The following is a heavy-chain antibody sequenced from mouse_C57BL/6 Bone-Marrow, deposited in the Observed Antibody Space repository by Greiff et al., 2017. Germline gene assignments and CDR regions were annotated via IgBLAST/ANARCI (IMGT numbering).Heavy chain of an antibody. CDR1: GFTFSSYA. CDR2: ISDGGSYT. CDR3: AREGYYGSSYVDDFDY. D-gene: IGHD1-1*01. Sequence: EVKLQESGGGLVKPGGSLTLSCAASGFTFSSYAMSWVRQTPEKRLEWVATISDGGSYTYYPDNVKGRFTISRDNAKNNLYLQMSHLKSEDTAMYYCAREGYYGSSYVDDFDYWGQGTTLTVSS. J-gene: IGHJ2*01. V-gene: IGHV5-4*01.